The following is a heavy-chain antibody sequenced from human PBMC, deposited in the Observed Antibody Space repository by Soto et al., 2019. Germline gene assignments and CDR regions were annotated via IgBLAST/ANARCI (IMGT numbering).Heavy chain of an antibody. J-gene: IGHJ3*01. CDR2: ISYSGTT. CDR1: GGSISSRGYY. V-gene: IGHV4-31*03. CDR3: ARDHGPRGAFDF. D-gene: IGHD3-10*01. Sequence: QVQLQESGPGLVQPSQTLSLTCTVSGGSISSRGYYWDWIRQHPGEGLEWIGYISYSGTTNYIPSLKGRVTISGDTYNNQLSLKLSSVTAADTAVYYCARDHGPRGAFDFWGQGTMVTVSS.